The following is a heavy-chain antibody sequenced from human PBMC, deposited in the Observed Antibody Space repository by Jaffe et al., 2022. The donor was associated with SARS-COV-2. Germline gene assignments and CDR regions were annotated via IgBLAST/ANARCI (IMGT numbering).Heavy chain of an antibody. V-gene: IGHV5-51*01. CDR2: IYPDDSNI. Sequence: EVQLVQSGAEVKKPGESLEISCKGSGYIFTSYWIGWVRQMPGKGLEWMGIIYPDDSNIRYSPSFQGQVTISADKSISTAYLQWSSLKASDTAMYYCARLRYINGWSFDYWGQGTLVTVSS. J-gene: IGHJ4*02. D-gene: IGHD6-13*01. CDR1: GYIFTSYW. CDR3: ARLRYINGWSFDY.